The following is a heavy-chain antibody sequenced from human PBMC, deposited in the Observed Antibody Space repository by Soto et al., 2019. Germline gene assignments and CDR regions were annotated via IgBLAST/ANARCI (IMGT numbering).Heavy chain of an antibody. V-gene: IGHV3-23*01. CDR3: ARATRVAAGRYYFDY. D-gene: IGHD6-13*01. CDR1: GFTFSSYA. CDR2: ISGRGGST. J-gene: IGHJ4*02. Sequence: GGSLRLSCAASGFTFSSYAMSWVRQAPGKGLEWVSTISGRGGSTYHADSVKGRFAITRDSSKNTVYVPMNSLRVDDTAVYYCARATRVAAGRYYFDYWGQGTLVTVSS.